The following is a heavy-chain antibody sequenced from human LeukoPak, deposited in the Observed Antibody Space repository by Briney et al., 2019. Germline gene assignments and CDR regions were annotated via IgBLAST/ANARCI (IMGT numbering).Heavy chain of an antibody. V-gene: IGHV3-23*01. CDR3: VKRERGSYSLDY. D-gene: IGHD1-26*01. Sequence: PGGSLRLSCAASGFTFSSYAMSWVRQAPGKGLEWVSAISGSGGSTYYADSVKGRFTISRDNSKNTLYLQMNSLRAEDTAVYYCVKRERGSYSLDYWGQGTLVTVSS. J-gene: IGHJ4*02. CDR2: ISGSGGST. CDR1: GFTFSSYA.